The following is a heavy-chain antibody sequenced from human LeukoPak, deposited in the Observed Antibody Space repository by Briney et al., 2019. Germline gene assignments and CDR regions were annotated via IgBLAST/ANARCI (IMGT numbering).Heavy chain of an antibody. CDR2: IYYSGRT. CDR3: ARGRGTDYYDSSGYLDY. V-gene: IGHV4-31*03. Sequence: PSETLSLTCTVSGGSISSGGFSWSWIRQHPGKGLEWIGYIYYSGRTYYNPSLKSRVTISVDTSKNQFSLKLSSVTAADTAVYYCARGRGTDYYDSSGYLDYWGQGTLVTVSS. CDR1: GGSISSGGFS. D-gene: IGHD3-22*01. J-gene: IGHJ4*02.